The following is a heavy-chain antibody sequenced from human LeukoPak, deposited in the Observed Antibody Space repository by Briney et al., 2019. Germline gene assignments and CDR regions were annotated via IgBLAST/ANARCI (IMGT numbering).Heavy chain of an antibody. V-gene: IGHV3-7*01. Sequence: GGSLRLSCAASGFTFSSYWMSWVRQTPGKGLEWVANIKNDGSKKYYVDSVKGRFTISRDNAKNSLYLQMNSLRVEDTAVYYCASLNNDDYWGQGTLVTVPS. CDR1: GFTFSSYW. J-gene: IGHJ4*02. CDR3: ASLNNDDY. D-gene: IGHD1-1*01. CDR2: IKNDGSKK.